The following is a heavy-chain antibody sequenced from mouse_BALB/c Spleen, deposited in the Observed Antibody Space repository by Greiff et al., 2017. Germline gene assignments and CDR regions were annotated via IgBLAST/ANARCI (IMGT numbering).Heavy chain of an antibody. V-gene: IGHV1S29*02. CDR1: GYTFTDYN. CDR3: AHGYPAWFAY. J-gene: IGHJ3*01. Sequence: EVQRVESGPELVKPGASVKISCKASGYTFTDYNMHWVKQSHGKSLEWIGYIYPYNGGTGYNQKFKSKATLTVDNSSSTAYMELRSLTSEDSAVYYCAHGYPAWFAYWGQGTLVTVSA. D-gene: IGHD1-2*01. CDR2: IYPYNGGT.